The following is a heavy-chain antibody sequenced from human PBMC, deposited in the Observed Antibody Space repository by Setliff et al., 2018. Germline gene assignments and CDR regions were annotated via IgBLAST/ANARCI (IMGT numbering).Heavy chain of an antibody. J-gene: IGHJ6*03. CDR1: GGTFSSYV. D-gene: IGHD3-10*01. Sequence: SVKVSCKASGGTFSSYVISWVREAPGQGLEWMGGIIPMFGTNYAHKFQGRVTIAADESTSTAYMELSSLGSEDTAVYYCAGGQPLVRKYYYYMDVWGKGTTVTVSS. V-gene: IGHV1-69*13. CDR3: AGGQPLVRKYYYYMDV. CDR2: IIPMFGT.